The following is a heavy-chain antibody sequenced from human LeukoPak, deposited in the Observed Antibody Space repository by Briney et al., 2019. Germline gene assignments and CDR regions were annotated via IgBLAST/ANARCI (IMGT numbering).Heavy chain of an antibody. D-gene: IGHD6-13*01. CDR3: ARWHGSSSGDP. CDR2: SHLNSGGR. CDR1: GYTFTGYY. V-gene: IGHV1-2*02. J-gene: IGHJ5*02. Sequence: ASVKVSCKASGYTFTGYYMHWVRQAPGHGLERKGRSHLNSGGRNYAQQFQGRGTIMRDTSISTAYMELSRLRSADTAVYYCARWHGSSSGDPWGQGTLVTVSS.